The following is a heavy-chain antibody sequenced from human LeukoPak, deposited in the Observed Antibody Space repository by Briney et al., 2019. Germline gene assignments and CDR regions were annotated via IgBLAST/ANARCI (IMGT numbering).Heavy chain of an antibody. V-gene: IGHV1-2*02. CDR1: GYTFTGYY. CDR3: ARDERYSYGDNHYPDLGF. Sequence: ASVKVSCKASGYTFTGYYLFWVRQAPGQGHEWMGWINPNSGATKYAQNFQGRVTLTSDTSIRTTYMELSSLRSDDTAVYYCARDERYSYGDNHYPDLGFWGQGTPVTVSS. J-gene: IGHJ4*02. CDR2: INPNSGAT. D-gene: IGHD4/OR15-4a*01.